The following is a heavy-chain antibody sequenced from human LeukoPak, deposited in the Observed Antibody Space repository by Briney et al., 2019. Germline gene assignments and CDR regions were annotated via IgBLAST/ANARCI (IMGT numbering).Heavy chain of an antibody. CDR1: GGSFSGFY. CDR3: ARHYGP. CDR2: INHSGST. D-gene: IGHD3-16*01. J-gene: IGHJ5*02. Sequence: SETLSLTCSVYGGSFSGFYWNWIRQPPGKGLEWIGEINHSGSTHYSPSLKSRVTISVDTSKNQFSLKLNSVTAADTAVYYCARHYGPWGQGTLVTVSS. V-gene: IGHV4-34*01.